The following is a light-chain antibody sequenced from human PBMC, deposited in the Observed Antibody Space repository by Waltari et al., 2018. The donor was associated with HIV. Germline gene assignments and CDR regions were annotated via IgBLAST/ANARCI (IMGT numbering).Light chain of an antibody. CDR2: GNN. V-gene: IGLV1-40*01. J-gene: IGLJ2*01. Sequence: QSVLTQPPSVSGAPGQRVTISCTGSSSNIGRYDIHWYHQLPGTAPKLLIYGNNKRPSGVPDRFSGSKSGTSASLAITGLQPEDEADYYCQSYDNSLKEVFGGGTKLTVL. CDR1: SSNIGRYD. CDR3: QSYDNSLKEV.